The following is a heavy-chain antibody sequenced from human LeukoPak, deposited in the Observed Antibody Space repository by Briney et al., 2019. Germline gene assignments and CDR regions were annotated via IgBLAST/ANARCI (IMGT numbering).Heavy chain of an antibody. V-gene: IGHV4-59*01. CDR1: GGPISYYY. CDR2: VYYSGTT. D-gene: IGHD4/OR15-4a*01. Sequence: SETLSLTCTVSGGPISYYYWSWIRQSPGKGLEWIGYVYYSGTTNYNPSLKSRVTISVDTSKNQFSLQLRSVTAADTAVYYCAREDPQTRVPEGMDVWGQGTTVTVSS. CDR3: AREDPQTRVPEGMDV. J-gene: IGHJ6*02.